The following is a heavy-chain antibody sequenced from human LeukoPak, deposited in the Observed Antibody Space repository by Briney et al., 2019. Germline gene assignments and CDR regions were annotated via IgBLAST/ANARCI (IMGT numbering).Heavy chain of an antibody. Sequence: GGSLRLSRAASGFTFSNYEFNWVRQAPGKGLEWASYISSSGRNIYYADSVKGRFTISRDNAKNSLYLQMNSLRAEDTAVYYCARDLVQLWSKDYWGQGTLVTVSS. V-gene: IGHV3-48*03. CDR3: ARDLVQLWSKDY. J-gene: IGHJ4*02. D-gene: IGHD5-18*01. CDR2: ISSSGRNI. CDR1: GFTFSNYE.